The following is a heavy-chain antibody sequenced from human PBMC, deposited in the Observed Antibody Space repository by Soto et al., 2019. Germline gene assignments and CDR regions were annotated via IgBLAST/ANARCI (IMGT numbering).Heavy chain of an antibody. J-gene: IGHJ3*02. CDR3: ARVGTRGAFDI. CDR1: GGSISSYY. Sequence: QVQLQESGPGLVKPSETLSLTCTVSGGSISSYYWSWIRQPPGKGLEWIGYIYYSGSTNYNPSLKSRVTISVDTSKNQFSLKLSSVTAADTAVYYCARVGTRGAFDIWGQGTMVTVSS. D-gene: IGHD1-1*01. CDR2: IYYSGST. V-gene: IGHV4-59*01.